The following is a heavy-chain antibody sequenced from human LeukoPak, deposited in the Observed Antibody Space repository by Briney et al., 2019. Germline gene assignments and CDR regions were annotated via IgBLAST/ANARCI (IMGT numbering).Heavy chain of an antibody. D-gene: IGHD3-10*01. J-gene: IGHJ4*02. Sequence: SETLSLTCAVCGGSFSGYYWSWIRQPPGKGLEWIGEINHSGSTNYNPSLKSRVTISVDTSKNQFSLKLSSVTAADTAVYYCARGQTSGITMVRGAFGYWGQGTLVTVSS. V-gene: IGHV4-34*01. CDR2: INHSGST. CDR3: ARGQTSGITMVRGAFGY. CDR1: GGSFSGYY.